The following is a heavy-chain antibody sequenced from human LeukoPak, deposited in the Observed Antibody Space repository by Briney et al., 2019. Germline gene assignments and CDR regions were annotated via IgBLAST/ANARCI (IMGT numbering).Heavy chain of an antibody. V-gene: IGHV1-46*01. Sequence: GASVKASCKGSGYTFTSYWIQWVRQAPGQGLEWLGLINPDGGSTAYAHRFQGRVTMTRDTSTSRVYMDLSSLRSEDTAMYYCARAPRNSSTMLDYWGQGTLVTVSS. D-gene: IGHD6-13*01. CDR3: ARAPRNSSTMLDY. J-gene: IGHJ4*02. CDR1: GYTFTSYW. CDR2: INPDGGST.